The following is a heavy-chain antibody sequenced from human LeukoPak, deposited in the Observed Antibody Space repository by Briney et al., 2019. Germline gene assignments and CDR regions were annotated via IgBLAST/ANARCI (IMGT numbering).Heavy chain of an antibody. J-gene: IGHJ4*02. CDR3: ARGLPYYYDSSGYSDYFGY. CDR2: SSAYNGNT. V-gene: IGHV1-18*01. Sequence: ASVKVSCKASGYTFTSYGISWVRQAPGQGLEWMGWSSAYNGNTNYAQKLQGRVTMTTDTSTSTAYMELRSLRSDDTAVYYCARGLPYYYDSSGYSDYFGYWGQGTLVTVSS. CDR1: GYTFTSYG. D-gene: IGHD3-22*01.